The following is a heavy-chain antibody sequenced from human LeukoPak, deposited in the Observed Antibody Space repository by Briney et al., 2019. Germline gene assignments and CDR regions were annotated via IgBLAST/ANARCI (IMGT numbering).Heavy chain of an antibody. J-gene: IGHJ4*02. V-gene: IGHV3-33*06. CDR2: IWYDGSNK. Sequence: GGSLRLSCAASGFTFSSYGMHWVRQAPGKGLEWVAVIWYDGSNKYYADSVKGRFTISRDNSKNTLYLQMNSLRAEDTAVYYCVKDGCGGDCYPYYFDYWGQGTLVTVSS. D-gene: IGHD2-21*02. CDR3: VKDGCGGDCYPYYFDY. CDR1: GFTFSSYG.